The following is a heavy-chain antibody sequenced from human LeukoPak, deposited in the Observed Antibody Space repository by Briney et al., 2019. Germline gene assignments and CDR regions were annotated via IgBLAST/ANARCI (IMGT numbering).Heavy chain of an antibody. CDR3: AKARDIGTYYYYAMDV. J-gene: IGHJ6*02. D-gene: IGHD5-12*01. V-gene: IGHV3-23*01. Sequence: PGGSLRLSCAASGFTFSSYAMNWVRQAPGKGLEWVSGISGSGGSTYYADSVKGRFTISRDNSKDTLHLQMNSLRADDTAVYYCAKARDIGTYYYYAMDVWGQGATVTVSS. CDR2: ISGSGGST. CDR1: GFTFSSYA.